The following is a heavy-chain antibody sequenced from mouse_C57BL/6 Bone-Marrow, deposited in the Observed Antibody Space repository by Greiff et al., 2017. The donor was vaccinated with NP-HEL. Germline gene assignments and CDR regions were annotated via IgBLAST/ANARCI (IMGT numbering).Heavy chain of an antibody. CDR1: GFSLTSYA. D-gene: IGHD4-1*01. CDR2: IWTGGGT. V-gene: IGHV2-9-1*01. J-gene: IGHJ4*01. CDR3: ARKRLGQNYYAMDY. Sequence: VQLQQSGPGLVAPSQSLSITCTVSGFSLTSYAISWVRQPPGKGLEWLGVIWTGGGTNYNSALKSRLSISKDNSKSQVFLKMNSLQTDDTARYYCARKRLGQNYYAMDYWGQGTSVTVSS.